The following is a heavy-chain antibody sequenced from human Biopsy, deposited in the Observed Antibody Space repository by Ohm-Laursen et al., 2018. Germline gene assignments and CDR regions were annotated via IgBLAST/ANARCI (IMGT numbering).Heavy chain of an antibody. CDR1: GYTFNAYY. CDR2: INPNNGGT. CDR3: ARLAYSEYRRDPLDV. Sequence: ASVKVSCKASGYTFNAYYMQWVRQAPGQGLEWMGWINPNNGGTNYAHKFQGRVTMTRDTSISTAYMHLSGLTSDDTAVYYCARLAYSEYRRDPLDVWGQGAMVTVSS. V-gene: IGHV1-2*02. J-gene: IGHJ3*01. D-gene: IGHD5-18*01.